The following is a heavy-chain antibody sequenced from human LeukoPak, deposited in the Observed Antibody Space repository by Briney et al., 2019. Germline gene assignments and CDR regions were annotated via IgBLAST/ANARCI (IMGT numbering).Heavy chain of an antibody. CDR1: GGSVSSSSNY. V-gene: IGHV4-39*01. Sequence: SETLSLTCTVSGGSVSSSSNYWGWIRQPPGKGLEWIGSISYSGSTYYNPSLKSRVNISVYTSKNQFSLKLSSATAADTAVYYCASDTYASSWFFYWGQGILVTVSS. J-gene: IGHJ4*02. CDR2: ISYSGST. CDR3: ASDTYASSWFFY. D-gene: IGHD6-13*01.